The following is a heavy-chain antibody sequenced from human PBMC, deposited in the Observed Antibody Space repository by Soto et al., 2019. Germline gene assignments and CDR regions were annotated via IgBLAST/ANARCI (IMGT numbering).Heavy chain of an antibody. J-gene: IGHJ4*02. Sequence: HGGCRKLGRAACVFTFYSCAMRWVRQDPGNVLERVSAISRGXGCPYYADAVNGRLTISRDNSKNTLYLQMNSLRAEDTAVYYCAKEPDYESSGCYDFEFGGQGTLVTVSS. V-gene: IGHV3-23*01. CDR3: AKEPDYESSGCYDFEF. D-gene: IGHD3-22*01. CDR1: VFTFYSCA. CDR2: ISRGXGCP.